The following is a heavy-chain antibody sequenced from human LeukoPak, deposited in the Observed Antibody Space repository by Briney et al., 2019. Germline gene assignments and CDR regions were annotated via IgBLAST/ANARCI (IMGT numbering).Heavy chain of an antibody. Sequence: GASVKVSCKASGGTFSSYAISWVRQAPGQGLEWMGGIIPIFGTANYARKFQGRVTITADESTSTAYMELSSLRSEDTAVYYCARADVDTAMVLDYWGQGTLVTVSS. CDR1: GGTFSSYA. CDR2: IIPIFGTA. J-gene: IGHJ4*02. D-gene: IGHD5-18*01. CDR3: ARADVDTAMVLDY. V-gene: IGHV1-69*13.